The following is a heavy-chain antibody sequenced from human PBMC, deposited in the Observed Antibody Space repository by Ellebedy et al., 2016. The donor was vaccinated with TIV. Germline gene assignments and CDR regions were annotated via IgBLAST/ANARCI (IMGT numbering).Heavy chain of an antibody. J-gene: IGHJ4*02. CDR3: ARDKFYYFDY. CDR2: ISGSGDST. D-gene: IGHD3-3*01. Sequence: PGGSLRLSCAASGFTFSSYAMSWVRQAPGKGLEWVSGISGSGDSTYYADSVKGRFTISRDNAKNTLYLQMNSLRAEDTAVYYCARDKFYYFDYWGQGTLVTVSS. CDR1: GFTFSSYA. V-gene: IGHV3-23*01.